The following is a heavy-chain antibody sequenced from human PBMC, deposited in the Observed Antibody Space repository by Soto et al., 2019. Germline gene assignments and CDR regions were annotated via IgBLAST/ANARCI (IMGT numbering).Heavy chain of an antibody. Sequence: PGGSLRLSCAASGFNLSSSAMSWVRQAPGKGLEWVSVIYSGGSTYYADSVKGRFTISRDNSKNTLYLQMNSLRAEDTAVYYCARDFRGYSYGYYYYYGMDVWGQGTTVTVSS. V-gene: IGHV3-53*01. J-gene: IGHJ6*02. CDR1: GFNLSSSA. CDR2: IYSGGST. CDR3: ARDFRGYSYGYYYYYGMDV. D-gene: IGHD5-18*01.